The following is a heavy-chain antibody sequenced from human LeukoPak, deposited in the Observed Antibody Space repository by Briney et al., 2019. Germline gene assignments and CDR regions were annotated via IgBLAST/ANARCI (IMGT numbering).Heavy chain of an antibody. CDR1: GGSISNYY. CDR2: ISTGGST. D-gene: IGHD3-3*01. V-gene: IGHV4-4*07. J-gene: IGHJ5*02. CDR3: ARESGPWDKNWFDP. Sequence: PSETLSLTCAVSGGSISNYYWSWIRQPPGKGLEWIGRISTGGSTNYNPSLKSRLTLPLDTSQNQFSLKLSSVTAADTAVYYCARESGPWDKNWFDPWGQGTLVTVSS.